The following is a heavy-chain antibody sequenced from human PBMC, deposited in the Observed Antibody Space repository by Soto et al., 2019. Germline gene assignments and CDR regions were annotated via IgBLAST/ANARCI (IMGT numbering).Heavy chain of an antibody. Sequence: PGGSLRLCCAASGFTVSSNYMSWVRQAPGKGLEWVSVIYSGGSTYYADSVKGRFTISRDNSKNTLYLQMNSLRAEDTAVYYCASTLGYCSGGSCYPADYWGQGTLVTVSS. V-gene: IGHV3-66*01. CDR1: GFTVSSNY. CDR3: ASTLGYCSGGSCYPADY. D-gene: IGHD2-15*01. CDR2: IYSGGST. J-gene: IGHJ4*02.